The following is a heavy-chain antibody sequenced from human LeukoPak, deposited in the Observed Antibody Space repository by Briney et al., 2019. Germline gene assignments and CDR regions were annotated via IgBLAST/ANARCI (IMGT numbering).Heavy chain of an antibody. CDR1: GDSISSYL. D-gene: IGHD1-26*01. Sequence: SETLSLTCTVSGDSISSYLWSWIRQPPGKGLEWIGYIYYSGSTNYNPSLKSRVTMSVDTSKNQFSLKLSSVTAADRAVYYCARALGGATIEAFDIWGRGTMVTVSS. CDR2: IYYSGST. CDR3: ARALGGATIEAFDI. V-gene: IGHV4-59*01. J-gene: IGHJ3*02.